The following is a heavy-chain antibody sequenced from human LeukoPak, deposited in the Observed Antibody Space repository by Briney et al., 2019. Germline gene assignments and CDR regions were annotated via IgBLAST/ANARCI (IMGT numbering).Heavy chain of an antibody. Sequence: GGSLRLSCAASGFTFSSYAMSWVRQAPGKGLESVSAISGSGGSTYYADSVKGRFTISRDNSKNTLYLQMNSLRAEDTAVYNCAKDPYGDSSGYFDYWGQGTLVTVSS. CDR3: AKDPYGDSSGYFDY. D-gene: IGHD4-17*01. CDR1: GFTFSSYA. V-gene: IGHV3-23*01. CDR2: ISGSGGST. J-gene: IGHJ4*02.